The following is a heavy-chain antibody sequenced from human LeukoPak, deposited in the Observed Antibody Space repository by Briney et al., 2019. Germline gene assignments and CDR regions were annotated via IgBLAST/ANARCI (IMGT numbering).Heavy chain of an antibody. CDR3: ARGESYRGYYFDY. Sequence: SETLSLTCTVSGGSISSGSYYWSWIRQPAGKGLEWIGRTYTSGSTNYNPSLKSRVTISVDTSKNQFSLKLSSVTAADTAVYYCARGESYRGYYFDYWGQGTLVTVSS. CDR1: GGSISSGSYY. J-gene: IGHJ4*02. V-gene: IGHV4-61*02. CDR2: TYTSGST. D-gene: IGHD2-21*01.